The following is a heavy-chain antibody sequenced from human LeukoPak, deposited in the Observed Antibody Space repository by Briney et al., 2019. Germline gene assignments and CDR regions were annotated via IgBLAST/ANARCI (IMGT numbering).Heavy chain of an antibody. D-gene: IGHD3-3*01. CDR3: ATSGTIFGVVIPYFDH. V-gene: IGHV3-23*01. CDR1: GFTFSSYA. J-gene: IGHJ4*02. Sequence: GGSLRLSCAASGFTFSSYAMSWVRQAPGKGLEWHSAISGSGGSTYYADSVKGRFTISRDNSKNTLYLQMNSLRAEDTAVYYCATSGTIFGVVIPYFDHWGQGTLVTVSS. CDR2: ISGSGGST.